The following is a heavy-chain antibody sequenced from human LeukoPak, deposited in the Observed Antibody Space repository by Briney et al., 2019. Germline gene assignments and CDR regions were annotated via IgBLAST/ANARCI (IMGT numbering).Heavy chain of an antibody. CDR2: IFGSGGSA. CDR3: AKATVGYRSGRFPGRAAGY. J-gene: IGHJ4*02. V-gene: IGHV3-23*01. D-gene: IGHD5-18*01. CDR1: GFAFGSYA. Sequence: GGSLRLSCTASGFAFGSYAMYWVRQAPGKGLEWVSGIFGSGGSAHYADSVKGRFTISRDNSKNTVYLEMNSLGVEDTAVYYFAKATVGYRSGRFPGRAAGYLGPGTLVTVSS.